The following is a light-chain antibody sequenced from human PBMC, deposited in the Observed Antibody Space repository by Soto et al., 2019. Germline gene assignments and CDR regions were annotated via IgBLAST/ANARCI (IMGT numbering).Light chain of an antibody. CDR2: GAS. Sequence: EIVLTQSPAALSVSPGERVTLSFRASQGIGSTLAWYQQKPGQTPRLLIYGASNRTTGIPDRFSGSGSGTDFTLTISRLEPEDFAVYYCQQYGSSGTFGQGTKVDIK. CDR3: QQYGSSGT. V-gene: IGKV3-20*01. CDR1: QGIGST. J-gene: IGKJ1*01.